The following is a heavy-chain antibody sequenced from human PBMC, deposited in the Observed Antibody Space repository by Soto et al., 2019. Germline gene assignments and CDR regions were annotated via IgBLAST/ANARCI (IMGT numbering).Heavy chain of an antibody. CDR3: ARGVLFYDINYYYYYGMDV. J-gene: IGHJ6*02. CDR2: IWYDGSNK. V-gene: IGHV3-33*01. D-gene: IGHD3-9*01. CDR1: GFTFSSYG. Sequence: QVQLVESGGGVVQPGRSLRLSCAASGFTFSSYGMHRVRQAPGKGLEWVAVIWYDGSNKYYADSVKVRFTISRDNSKNTLYLQMNSLRAEDTAVYYCARGVLFYDINYYYYYGMDVWGQGTTVIVSS.